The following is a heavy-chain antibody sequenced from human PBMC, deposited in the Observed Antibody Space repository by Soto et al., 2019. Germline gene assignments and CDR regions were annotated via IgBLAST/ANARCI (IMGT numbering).Heavy chain of an antibody. Sequence: QVPLVQSGAEVKKPGSLVKVSCKASGGTFSSYAISWVRQAPGQGLEWMGGIIPIFGTANYAQKFQGRVTITADESTSTAYLELSSLRSEDTAVYYCARRVTMVRGVISDWFDPWGQVTLVTVSS. CDR1: GGTFSSYA. CDR2: IIPIFGTA. CDR3: ARRVTMVRGVISDWFDP. D-gene: IGHD3-10*01. J-gene: IGHJ5*02. V-gene: IGHV1-69*01.